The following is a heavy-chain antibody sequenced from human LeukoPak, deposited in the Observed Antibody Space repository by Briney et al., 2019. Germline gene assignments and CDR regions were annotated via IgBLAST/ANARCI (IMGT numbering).Heavy chain of an antibody. D-gene: IGHD3-16*01. Sequence: PSETLSLTCTVSGGSISSSNWWSWVRQPPGKGLEWIGEIYHSGSTNYNPSLKSRVTISVDKSKNQFSLKLSSVTAADTAVYYCASGDLMITFGGVRYWGQGTLVTVSS. CDR2: IYHSGST. CDR3: ASGDLMITFGGVRY. V-gene: IGHV4-4*02. CDR1: GGSISSSNW. J-gene: IGHJ4*02.